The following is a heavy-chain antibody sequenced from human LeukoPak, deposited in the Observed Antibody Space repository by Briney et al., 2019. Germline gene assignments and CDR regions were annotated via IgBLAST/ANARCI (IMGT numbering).Heavy chain of an antibody. Sequence: PGSSLRLSCAASGFTVSSNYMSLVRQAPGKGLEWVSVIYSGGSTYYADSVKGRFTISRDNSKNTLYLQMSSLRAEDTAVYYCARAFEYSSSSPVFDYWGQGTLVTVSS. V-gene: IGHV3-53*01. CDR2: IYSGGST. J-gene: IGHJ4*02. D-gene: IGHD6-6*01. CDR3: ARAFEYSSSSPVFDY. CDR1: GFTVSSNY.